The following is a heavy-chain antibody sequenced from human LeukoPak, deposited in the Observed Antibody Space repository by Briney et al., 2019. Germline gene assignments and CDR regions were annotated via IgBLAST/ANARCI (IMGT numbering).Heavy chain of an antibody. J-gene: IGHJ3*02. CDR1: GGSISSSSYY. CDR2: IYYSGST. D-gene: IGHD3-10*01. CDR3: ARHSITMVRGVKPAPAFDI. V-gene: IGHV4-39*01. Sequence: SETLSLTCTVSGGSISSSSYYWGWIRQPPGKGLEWIGSIYYSGSTCYNPSLKSRVTISVDTSKNQFSLKLSSVTAADTAVYYCARHSITMVRGVKPAPAFDIWGQGTMVTVSS.